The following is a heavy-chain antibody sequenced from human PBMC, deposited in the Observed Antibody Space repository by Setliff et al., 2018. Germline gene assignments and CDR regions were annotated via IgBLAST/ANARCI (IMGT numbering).Heavy chain of an antibody. CDR1: GGSFTVTTYY. V-gene: IGHV4-39*01. Sequence: PSETLSLICTVSGGSFTVTTYYWGWIRQSPGKGLEWIGTIINSGSTYYNPSLKSRVTMYVDTYKSQLSLKLSTVTAADTAVYYCERRPQGTMENYWGPGALVTVSS. CDR3: ERRPQGTMENY. D-gene: IGHD1-1*01. CDR2: IINSGST. J-gene: IGHJ4*02.